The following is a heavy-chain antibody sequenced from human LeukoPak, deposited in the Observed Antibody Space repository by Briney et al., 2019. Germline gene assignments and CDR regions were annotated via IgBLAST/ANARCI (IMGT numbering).Heavy chain of an antibody. Sequence: GGSLRLSCAASEFSVGSNYMTWVRQAPGKGLEWVSLIYSGGSTYYADSVKGRFTISRDNSKNTLYLQMNSLRAEDTAVYYCARSRRVRGVITRGFWFDYWGQGTLVTVSS. J-gene: IGHJ4*02. CDR2: IYSGGST. D-gene: IGHD3-10*01. CDR1: EFSVGSNY. CDR3: ARSRRVRGVITRGFWFDY. V-gene: IGHV3-66*01.